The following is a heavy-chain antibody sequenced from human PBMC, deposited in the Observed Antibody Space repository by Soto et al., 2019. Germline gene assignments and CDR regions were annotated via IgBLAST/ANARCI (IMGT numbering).Heavy chain of an antibody. V-gene: IGHV1-46*01. CDR1: GYTFTSYY. CDR3: ARERGNPATLYYGMDV. D-gene: IGHD1-26*01. CDR2: INPSGGST. J-gene: IGHJ6*02. Sequence: ASVKVSCKASGYTFTSYYMHWVRQAPGQGLEWMGIINPSGGSTSYAQKFQGRVTMTRDTSTSTVYMGLSSLRSEDTAVYYCARERGNPATLYYGMDVWGQGTTVTVSS.